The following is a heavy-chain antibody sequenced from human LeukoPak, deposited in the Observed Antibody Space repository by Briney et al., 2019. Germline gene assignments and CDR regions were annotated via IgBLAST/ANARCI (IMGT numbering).Heavy chain of an antibody. Sequence: GASVNVSCKASGYVFTGYYMHWVRQAPGQRLEWMGWINPKSGVTNYAQKFQGRVTMTTDTSISTAYMELNSLRSDAAAVYYCARLRYGDLDYWGQGTLVTVSS. CDR3: ARLRYGDLDY. CDR2: INPKSGVT. V-gene: IGHV1-2*02. J-gene: IGHJ4*02. D-gene: IGHD4-17*01. CDR1: GYVFTGYY.